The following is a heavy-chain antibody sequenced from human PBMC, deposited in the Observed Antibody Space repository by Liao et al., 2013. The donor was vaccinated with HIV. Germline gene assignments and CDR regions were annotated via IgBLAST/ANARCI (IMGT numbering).Heavy chain of an antibody. Sequence: QLLLQESGSGLVKPSQTLSLTCAVSGDSISSGAYSWSWIRQPPGKGLEWIGYIYQSGSTHYNPSLTSRVSLSVDRSKNQFSLKLTSVTAADTAVYYCAARITISGVAIPHVLDVWGQGTMVAVSS. CDR3: AARITISGVAIPHVLDV. J-gene: IGHJ3*01. CDR2: IYQSGST. CDR1: GDSISSGAYS. V-gene: IGHV4-30-2*01. D-gene: IGHD3-3*01.